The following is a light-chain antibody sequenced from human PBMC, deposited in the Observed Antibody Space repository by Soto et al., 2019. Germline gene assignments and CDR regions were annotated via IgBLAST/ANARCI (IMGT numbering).Light chain of an antibody. J-gene: IGKJ4*01. V-gene: IGKV3-15*01. CDR3: KQYGSLLT. Sequence: ELVMTQSPATLSVSPGEGVTLSCRASQTVPSRIAWYQQKPGQAPSLLIYGASTRATGVQDRFSGTGSGTEFTLTIRSLKSEDYAVYYCKQYGSLLTFGGGTKVDIK. CDR1: QTVPSR. CDR2: GAS.